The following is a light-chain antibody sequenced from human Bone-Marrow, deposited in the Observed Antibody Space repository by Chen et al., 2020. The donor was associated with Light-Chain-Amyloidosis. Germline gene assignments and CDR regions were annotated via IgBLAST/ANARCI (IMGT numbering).Light chain of an antibody. CDR3: QVWDRSSDRPV. V-gene: IGLV3-21*02. CDR1: NIGSQS. CDR2: DDR. Sequence: SYVLTQPSSVSVAPGQTATLAWGGKNIGSQSVHWYQPTPGQAPLLVVYDDRDRPSGIPERLSGSNSGNTATLTISRVEAGDEADYYCQVWDRSSDRPVFGGGTKLTVL. J-gene: IGLJ3*02.